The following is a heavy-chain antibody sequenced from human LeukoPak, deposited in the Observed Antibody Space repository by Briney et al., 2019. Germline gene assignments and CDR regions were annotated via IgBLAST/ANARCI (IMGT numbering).Heavy chain of an antibody. V-gene: IGHV4-59*01. CDR3: ARGWIAVAGSYYFDY. J-gene: IGHJ4*02. CDR1: GGSISSYY. CDR2: IYYSGST. Sequence: PSETLSLTCTVSGGSISSYYWSWIRQPPGKGLEWIGYIYYSGSTNYNPSLKSRVTISVDTSKNQFFLKLSSVTAADTAVYYCARGWIAVAGSYYFDYWGQGTLVTVSS. D-gene: IGHD6-19*01.